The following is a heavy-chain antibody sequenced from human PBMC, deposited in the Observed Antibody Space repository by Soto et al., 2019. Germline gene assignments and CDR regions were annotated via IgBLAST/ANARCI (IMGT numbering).Heavy chain of an antibody. Sequence: QVQLVQSGAEVKKPGASVKVSCKASGYTFTSYGISWVRQAPGQGLEWMGWISAYNGNTNYAQKLQGRVTMTTDTSTSTAYMELRGLRSDDTAVYCCARGAYYSGSWTEVIMFGPWGQGTLVTVSS. CDR3: ARGAYYSGSWTEVIMFGP. V-gene: IGHV1-18*01. D-gene: IGHD3-10*01. CDR2: ISAYNGNT. CDR1: GYTFTSYG. J-gene: IGHJ5*02.